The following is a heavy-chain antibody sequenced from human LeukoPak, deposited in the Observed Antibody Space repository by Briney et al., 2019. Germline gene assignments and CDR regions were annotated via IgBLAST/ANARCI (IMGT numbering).Heavy chain of an antibody. D-gene: IGHD3-10*01. Sequence: GGSLRLSCAASGFTFSSYGMSWVRQAPGKGLEWVSAISGSGGSTYYADSVKGRFTISRDNSKNTLYLQMNSLRAEDTAVYYCAKELLGALWFGELGDRPLTNYWGQGTLVTVSS. CDR1: GFTFSSYG. J-gene: IGHJ4*02. CDR3: AKELLGALWFGELGDRPLTNY. CDR2: ISGSGGST. V-gene: IGHV3-23*01.